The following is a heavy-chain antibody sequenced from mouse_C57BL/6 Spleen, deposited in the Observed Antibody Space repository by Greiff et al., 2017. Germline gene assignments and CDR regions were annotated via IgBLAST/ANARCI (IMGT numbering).Heavy chain of an antibody. D-gene: IGHD1-1*01. CDR1: GFTFNTYA. J-gene: IGHJ1*03. V-gene: IGHV10-3*01. Sequence: EVQLVESGGGLVQPKGSLKLSCAASGFTFNTYAMHWVRQAPGKGLEWVARIRSKSSNYATYYADSVKDRFTISRDDSQSMLYLQMNNLKTEDTAMYYCVRQEIYYYGSSYGYFDVWGTGTTVTVSS. CDR3: VRQEIYYYGSSYGYFDV. CDR2: IRSKSSNYAT.